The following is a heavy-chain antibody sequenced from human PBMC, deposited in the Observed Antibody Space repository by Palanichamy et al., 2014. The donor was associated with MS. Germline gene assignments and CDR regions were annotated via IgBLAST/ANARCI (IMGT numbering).Heavy chain of an antibody. V-gene: IGHV3-9*01. J-gene: IGHJ4*02. CDR1: GFTFDDYG. D-gene: IGHD6-19*01. Sequence: EVQLVESGGNLVQPGRSLRLSCAASGFTFDDYGMHWVRQAPGKGLEWVSGISRNSDSIGYADSVRGRFTTSRDNAKNSLYLQMNSLRAEDTALYYRAKDGGISSGWSNFDYWGQGTLVTVSS. CDR2: ISRNSDSI. CDR3: AKDGGISSGWSNFDY.